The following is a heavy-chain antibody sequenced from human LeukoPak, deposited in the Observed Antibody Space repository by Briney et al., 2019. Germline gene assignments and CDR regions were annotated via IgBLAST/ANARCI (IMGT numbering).Heavy chain of an antibody. CDR1: GYTFTSYD. J-gene: IGHJ3*02. CDR2: ISAYNGNT. Sequence: ASVKVSCKASGYTFTSYDINWVRQATGQGLEWMGWISAYNGNTNYAQKLQGRVTMTTDTSTSTAYMELRSLRSDDTAVYYCATSYYYDSSGYYYPADAFDIWGQGTMVTVSS. D-gene: IGHD3-22*01. V-gene: IGHV1-18*01. CDR3: ATSYYYDSSGYYYPADAFDI.